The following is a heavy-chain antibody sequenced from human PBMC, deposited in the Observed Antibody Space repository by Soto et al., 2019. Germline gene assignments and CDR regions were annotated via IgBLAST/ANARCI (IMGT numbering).Heavy chain of an antibody. J-gene: IGHJ4*02. CDR3: VKQAHGLDGVAFDY. V-gene: IGHV3-64D*06. D-gene: IGHD2-15*01. CDR1: GFIFSEST. CDR2: VSTSGRST. Sequence: GGSLRLSCSASGFIFSESTIYWVRQVPGKGLEAISAVSTSGRSTYYADSVKDRFTISRDNSKNTLFLQMGSLRPEDMAIYYCVKQAHGLDGVAFDYWGQGTQVTVSS.